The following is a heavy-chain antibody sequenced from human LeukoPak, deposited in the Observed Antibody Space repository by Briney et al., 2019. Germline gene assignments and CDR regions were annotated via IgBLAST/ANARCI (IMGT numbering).Heavy chain of an antibody. J-gene: IGHJ4*02. CDR2: INTNSGIA. V-gene: IGHV1-2*02. Sequence: ASVNVSFKASGYTFTGYYMNRERQAPGQGLEWMGWINTNSGIANYAQKFQGRVTMTRDTSISTAYMELSRLRSDDTAVYYCARGDDILVPLRSWGQGTLVTVSS. D-gene: IGHD3-9*01. CDR3: ARGDDILVPLRS. CDR1: GYTFTGYY.